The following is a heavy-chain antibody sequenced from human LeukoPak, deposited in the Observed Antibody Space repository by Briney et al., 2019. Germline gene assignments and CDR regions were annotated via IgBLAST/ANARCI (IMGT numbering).Heavy chain of an antibody. D-gene: IGHD4-11*01. CDR2: IYYNGDT. Sequence: SETLSLTCTVSGGSISNYYWSWIRQPPGKGLEWIGYIYYNGDTNYNPSLKSRVTISVDTSKNQFSLKLSSVTAADTAVYYCARGSTDYSNSPFDYWGQGTLVTVSS. CDR1: GGSISNYY. CDR3: ARGSTDYSNSPFDY. V-gene: IGHV4-59*01. J-gene: IGHJ4*02.